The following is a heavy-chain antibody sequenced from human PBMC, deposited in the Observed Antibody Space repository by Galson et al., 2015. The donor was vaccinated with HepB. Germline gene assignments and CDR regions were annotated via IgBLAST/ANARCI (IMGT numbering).Heavy chain of an antibody. V-gene: IGHV3-53*04. CDR3: GWFGELFRSTLTNY. CDR2: IYRGGIT. D-gene: IGHD3-10*01. CDR1: GFTVSSNY. Sequence: SLRLSCAASGFTVSSNYMSWVRQAPGKGLEWVSVIYRGGITYYADSVKGRFTISRHNSKNTLYLQMNSLRAEDTAVYYCGWFGELFRSTLTNYWGQGTLVTVSS. J-gene: IGHJ4*02.